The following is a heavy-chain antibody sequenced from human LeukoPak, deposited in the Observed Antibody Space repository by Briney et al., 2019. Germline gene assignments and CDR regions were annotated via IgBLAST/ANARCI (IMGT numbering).Heavy chain of an antibody. CDR3: AREGQIAVAGHLLIPDAFDI. CDR1: GGTFSSYV. CDR2: IIPIFGTA. Sequence: SVKVSCKASGGTFSSYVINWVRLAPGQGLEWMGGIIPIFGTANYAQKFQGRVTITADKSTSTAYMELSSLRSEDTAVYYCAREGQIAVAGHLLIPDAFDIWGQGTMVTVSS. D-gene: IGHD6-19*01. V-gene: IGHV1-69*06. J-gene: IGHJ3*02.